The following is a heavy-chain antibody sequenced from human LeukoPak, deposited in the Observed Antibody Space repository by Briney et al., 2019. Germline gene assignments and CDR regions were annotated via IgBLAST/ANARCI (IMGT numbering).Heavy chain of an antibody. CDR1: GGTFSSYA. V-gene: IGHV1-69*01. D-gene: IGHD3-22*01. CDR3: ARDLTYYYDSSGYDY. J-gene: IGHJ4*02. CDR2: IIPIFGTA. Sequence: SVKVSCKASGGTFSSYAISWVRQAPGHGLKWMGGIIPIFGTANYAQKFQGRVTITADESTSTAYMELSSLRSEDTAVYYCARDLTYYYDSSGYDYWGQGTLVTVSS.